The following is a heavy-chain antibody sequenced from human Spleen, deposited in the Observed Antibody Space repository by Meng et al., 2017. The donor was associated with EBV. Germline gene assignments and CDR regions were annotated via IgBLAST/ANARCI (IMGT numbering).Heavy chain of an antibody. D-gene: IGHD6-6*01. Sequence: LHQWGAGLLKPSEPLSLTCAVYGGSVSGFYWIWIRQSPEKGLEWIGESNHSGSTTYNPSLKSRVTISVDTSKDQFSLRLTSVTAADTAIYYCARGRTVARSPWSDPWGQGTLVTVSS. J-gene: IGHJ5*02. CDR3: ARGRTVARSPWSDP. CDR2: SNHSGST. V-gene: IGHV4-34*01. CDR1: GGSVSGFY.